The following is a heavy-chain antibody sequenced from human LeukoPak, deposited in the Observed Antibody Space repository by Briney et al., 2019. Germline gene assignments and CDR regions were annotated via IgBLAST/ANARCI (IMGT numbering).Heavy chain of an antibody. CDR2: ISSSSSYI. CDR3: ARVDTAMVGAFDI. Sequence: GGSLRLSCAASGFTFSGYSMNWVRQAPGKGLEWVSSISSSSSYIYYADSVKGRFTISRDNAKNSLYLQMNSLRAEDTAVYYCARVDTAMVGAFDIWGQGTMVTVSS. V-gene: IGHV3-21*01. J-gene: IGHJ3*02. CDR1: GFTFSGYS. D-gene: IGHD5-18*01.